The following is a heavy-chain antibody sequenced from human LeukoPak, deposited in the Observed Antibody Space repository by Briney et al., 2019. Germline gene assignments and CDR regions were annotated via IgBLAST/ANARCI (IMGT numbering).Heavy chain of an antibody. Sequence: SETLSLTCAVSGGSISSGDYSWSWIRQPPGKGLEWIGYIYYSGSTYYNPSLKSRVTISVDTSKNQFSLKLSSVTAADTAVYYCARVVRYYDSSGYYYYYYMDVWGKGTTVTVSS. J-gene: IGHJ6*03. CDR3: ARVVRYYDSSGYYYYYYMDV. CDR1: GGSISSGDYS. V-gene: IGHV4-30-4*07. CDR2: IYYSGST. D-gene: IGHD3-22*01.